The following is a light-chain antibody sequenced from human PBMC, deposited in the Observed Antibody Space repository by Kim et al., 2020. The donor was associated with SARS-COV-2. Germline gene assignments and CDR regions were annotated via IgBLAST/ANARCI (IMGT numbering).Light chain of an antibody. Sequence: QLTQSPSSLSASVGDRVTITCRASQGISSYLAWYQQKPGKAPKLLIYAASTLQSGVPSRFSGSGSGTDFTLTISSLQPEDFATYYCQQLNRYPITFGQGTRLEIK. CDR3: QQLNRYPIT. CDR1: QGISSY. J-gene: IGKJ5*01. CDR2: AAS. V-gene: IGKV1-9*01.